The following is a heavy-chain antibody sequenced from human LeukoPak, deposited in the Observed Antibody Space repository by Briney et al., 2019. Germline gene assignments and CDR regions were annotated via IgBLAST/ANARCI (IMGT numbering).Heavy chain of an antibody. D-gene: IGHD3-22*01. CDR3: ASSNYYDSSGYYLGTFQH. Sequence: ASVKVSCKASGYTFTGYYMHWVRQAPGQGLEWMGWINPNSGGTNYAQTFQGRVTMTRDTSISTAYMEQSRLRSDDTAVYYCASSNYYDSSGYYLGTFQHWGQGTLVTVSS. V-gene: IGHV1-2*02. CDR2: INPNSGGT. CDR1: GYTFTGYY. J-gene: IGHJ1*01.